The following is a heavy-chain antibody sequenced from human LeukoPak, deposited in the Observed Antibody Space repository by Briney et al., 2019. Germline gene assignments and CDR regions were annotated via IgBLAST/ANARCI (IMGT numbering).Heavy chain of an antibody. D-gene: IGHD2-2*01. Sequence: SETLSLTCTVSGGSISSSLYYWGWIRQPPGKGLEWIGSMYYSGSTHYNPSLQSRATISVDTSKNQLSLKLSSVTAADTAVYYCARLSRIVIPAAFSYWGQGTLVTVSS. CDR1: GGSISSSLYY. J-gene: IGHJ4*02. V-gene: IGHV4-39*01. CDR3: ARLSRIVIPAAFSY. CDR2: MYYSGST.